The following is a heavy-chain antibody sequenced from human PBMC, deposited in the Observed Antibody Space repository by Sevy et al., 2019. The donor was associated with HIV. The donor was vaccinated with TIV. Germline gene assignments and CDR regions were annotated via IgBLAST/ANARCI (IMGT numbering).Heavy chain of an antibody. Sequence: GGSLRLSCAASGFTFSSYSMNWVRQAPGKGLEWVSYISSSSSTIYYADSVKGRFTISRDNAKNSLYLQMNSLRDEDTAVYYCARDQSIAAAAKKWFDPWGQGTLVTVSS. CDR2: ISSSSSTI. CDR1: GFTFSSYS. J-gene: IGHJ5*02. V-gene: IGHV3-48*02. CDR3: ARDQSIAAAAKKWFDP. D-gene: IGHD6-13*01.